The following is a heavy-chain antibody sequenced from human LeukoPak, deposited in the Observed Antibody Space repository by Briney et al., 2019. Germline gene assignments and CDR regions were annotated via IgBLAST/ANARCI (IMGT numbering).Heavy chain of an antibody. V-gene: IGHV1-46*04. CDR1: GYTFTSYY. CDR3: ARGSIGGYYYGSGSYWP. D-gene: IGHD3-10*01. J-gene: IGHJ5*02. CDR2: INPSGGST. Sequence: ASVKVSCTASGYTFTSYYMHWVRQAPGQGLEWMGIINPSGGSTSYAQKLQGRVTMTRDMSTSTVYMELSSLRSEDTAVYYCARGSIGGYYYGSGSYWPWGQGTLVTVSS.